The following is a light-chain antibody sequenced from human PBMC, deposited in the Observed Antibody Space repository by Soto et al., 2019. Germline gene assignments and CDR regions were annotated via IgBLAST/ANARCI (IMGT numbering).Light chain of an antibody. CDR1: QSVSIY. CDR2: DAS. J-gene: IGKJ4*01. Sequence: EIWLTQSPATLSLSPGERATLSCRASQSVSIYLAWYQQKPGQAPRLLIYDASNRATGIPARFSGSGSGTDFTLTISSLEPEAFAVYYCQQRSNWPPLTFGGGTKVEIK. CDR3: QQRSNWPPLT. V-gene: IGKV3-11*01.